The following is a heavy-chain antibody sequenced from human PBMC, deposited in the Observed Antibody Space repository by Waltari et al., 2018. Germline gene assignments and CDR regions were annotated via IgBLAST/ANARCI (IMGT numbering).Heavy chain of an antibody. V-gene: IGHV3-7*01. Sequence: EVQLVASGGGLVQPGGSLRLSCAASGFTFSCYWWSWVRQAPGKGLEWVANIKQDGSEKYYVDSVKGRFTISRDNAKNSLYLQMNSLRAEDTAVYYCARAAAGTTWGQGTLVTVSS. D-gene: IGHD6-13*01. CDR1: GFTFSCYW. CDR2: IKQDGSEK. J-gene: IGHJ4*02. CDR3: ARAAAGTT.